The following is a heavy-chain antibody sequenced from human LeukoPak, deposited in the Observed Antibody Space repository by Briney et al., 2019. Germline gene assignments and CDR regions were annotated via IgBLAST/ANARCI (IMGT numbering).Heavy chain of an antibody. D-gene: IGHD3-22*01. CDR3: ARFDGSGAFHDAFDI. CDR2: IYYSGST. Sequence: SETLSLTCTDSGGSISSYYWSWIRQPPGKGLEWIGYIYYSGSTNYNPSLKSRVTISVDTSKNQFSLKLSSVTAADTAVYYCARFDGSGAFHDAFDIWGQGTMVTVSS. V-gene: IGHV4-59*01. J-gene: IGHJ3*02. CDR1: GGSISSYY.